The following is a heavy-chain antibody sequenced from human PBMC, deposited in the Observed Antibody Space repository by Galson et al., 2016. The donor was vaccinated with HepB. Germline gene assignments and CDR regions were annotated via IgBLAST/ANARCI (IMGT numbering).Heavy chain of an antibody. CDR3: AKEAYFYDSGGYVDY. V-gene: IGHV3-23*01. Sequence: SLRLSCAASGFTFSSYAMSWVRQTPGKGLEWVSAISGSSSNTYHADSVKGRFTISRDNSKNTLYMQMNSLRAEDTAVYYCAKEAYFYDSGGYVDYWGLGTLVSVSS. CDR1: GFTFSSYA. D-gene: IGHD3-22*01. J-gene: IGHJ4*02. CDR2: ISGSSSNT.